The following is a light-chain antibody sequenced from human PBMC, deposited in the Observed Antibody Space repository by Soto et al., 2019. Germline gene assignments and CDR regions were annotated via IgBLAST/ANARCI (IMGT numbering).Light chain of an antibody. V-gene: IGKV3-20*01. CDR3: QQYGSTPLT. CDR1: QSVRNNY. Sequence: EIVLTQSPGTLSLSPGERATLSCRASQSVRNNYLAWYQQKPGQALRFLIYDASSRATGILDRFSGSGSGTDFTLTISRLEPEDFAVYYCQQYGSTPLTFGGGTKVDIK. CDR2: DAS. J-gene: IGKJ4*01.